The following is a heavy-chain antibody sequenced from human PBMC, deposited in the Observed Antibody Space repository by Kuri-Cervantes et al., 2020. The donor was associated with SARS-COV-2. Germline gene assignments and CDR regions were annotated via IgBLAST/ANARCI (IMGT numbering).Heavy chain of an antibody. V-gene: IGHV1-69*06. CDR2: IIPIFGTA. CDR1: GGTFSSYA. J-gene: IGHJ4*02. Sequence: SVKVSCKASGGTFSSYATSWVRQAPGQGLEWMGGIIPIFGTANYAQKFQGRVTITADKSTSTAYMELSSLRSEDTAVYYCASPRRNYYDSSGYYFWGFDYWGQGTLVTVSS. CDR3: ASPRRNYYDSSGYYFWGFDY. D-gene: IGHD3-22*01.